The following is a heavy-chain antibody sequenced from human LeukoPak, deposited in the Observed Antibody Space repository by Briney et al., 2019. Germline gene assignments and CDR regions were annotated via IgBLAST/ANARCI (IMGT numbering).Heavy chain of an antibody. CDR2: ISPNSGGT. Sequence: ASVKVSFKASGYTFTGYYMHWVRQAPGQGLEWMGWISPNSGGTNYAQKFQGRVTMTRDTSISTAYMELSRLRSDDTAVYYCASPSNWSGYYYYYYMDVWGKGTTVTVSS. J-gene: IGHJ6*03. D-gene: IGHD1-1*01. V-gene: IGHV1-2*02. CDR3: ASPSNWSGYYYYYYMDV. CDR1: GYTFTGYY.